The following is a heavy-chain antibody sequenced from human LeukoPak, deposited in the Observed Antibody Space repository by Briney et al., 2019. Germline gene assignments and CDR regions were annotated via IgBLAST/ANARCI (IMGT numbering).Heavy chain of an antibody. CDR1: GYTFTVYY. J-gene: IGHJ3*02. V-gene: IGHV1-2*02. D-gene: IGHD5-24*01. Sequence: ASVTVSFKSSGYTFTVYYMHWVRQAPGQGLEWMGWINPNSGGTNYAQKFQGRVTMTRDTSISTAYMELSRLRSDDTAVYYCARPDGHDAFDIWGQGTMVTVSS. CDR2: INPNSGGT. CDR3: ARPDGHDAFDI.